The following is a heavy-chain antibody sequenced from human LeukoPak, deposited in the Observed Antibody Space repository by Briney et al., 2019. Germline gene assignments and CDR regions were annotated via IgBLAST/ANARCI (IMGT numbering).Heavy chain of an antibody. CDR1: GYTFTAYY. CDR2: INPKNGDT. J-gene: IGHJ3*02. CDR3: ARVLRLGILDAFDI. Sequence: ASVKVSCKASGYTFTAYYIHWVRQAPGQGLEWMGRINPKNGDTNYAQKFQDRVTMTTDTSTSTAYMELRSLRSDDTAVYYCARVLRLGILDAFDIWGQGTMVTVSS. V-gene: IGHV1-2*06. D-gene: IGHD6-13*01.